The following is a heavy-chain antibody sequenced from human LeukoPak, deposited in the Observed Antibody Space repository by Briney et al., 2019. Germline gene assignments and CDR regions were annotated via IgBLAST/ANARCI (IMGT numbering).Heavy chain of an antibody. J-gene: IGHJ4*02. D-gene: IGHD1-26*01. V-gene: IGHV1-2*06. CDR2: INPNSGGT. CDR3: ARVRYSGSYDY. CDR1: GYTFTGYY. Sequence: ASVKVSCKASGYTFTGYYMHWVRQAPGQGLEWMGRINPNSGGTNYAQKFQGRATMTRDTSISTAYMELSRLRSDDTAVYYCARVRYSGSYDYWGQGTLVTVSS.